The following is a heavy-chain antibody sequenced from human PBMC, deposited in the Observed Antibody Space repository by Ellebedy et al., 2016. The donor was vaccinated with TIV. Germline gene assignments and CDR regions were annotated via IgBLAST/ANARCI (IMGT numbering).Heavy chain of an antibody. CDR3: ARVGPFYDDTSGYMHY. J-gene: IGHJ4*02. CDR2: VNPRGGST. D-gene: IGHD3-22*01. Sequence: GGSLRLSCAASGFSVTNNYMSWVRQAPGQGLEWVGIVNPRGGSTSYAQKLQGRVSMTRDMSTRTVYMELSGLRYDDTAVYYCARVGPFYDDTSGYMHYWGQGTLVTVSS. V-gene: IGHV1-46*01. CDR1: GFSVTNNY.